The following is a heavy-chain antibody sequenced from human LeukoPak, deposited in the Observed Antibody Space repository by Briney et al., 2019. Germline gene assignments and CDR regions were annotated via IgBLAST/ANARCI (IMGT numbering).Heavy chain of an antibody. V-gene: IGHV3-48*01. Sequence: PGTSLRLSCATSGFTFNTYGMNWVRQAPGKGLEWLSYISGSSSTIYYRDSVKGRFTISRDNAKSTLYLQMNSLRGEDTAVYYCARGYGDSTYYFDYWGQGSLVTVSS. CDR2: ISGSSSTI. J-gene: IGHJ4*02. CDR3: ARGYGDSTYYFDY. D-gene: IGHD4-17*01. CDR1: GFTFNTYG.